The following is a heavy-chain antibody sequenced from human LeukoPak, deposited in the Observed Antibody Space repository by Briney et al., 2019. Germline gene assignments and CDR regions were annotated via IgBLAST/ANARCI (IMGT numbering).Heavy chain of an antibody. J-gene: IGHJ4*02. CDR2: IHYTGST. D-gene: IGHD6-13*01. V-gene: IGHV4-59*01. CDR3: ARRIAAAVWN. Sequence: SETLSLTCTVSGGSINSYYWSWIRKPPGKGLESIGYIHYTGSTNYNPSLKSRVTISVDTSKNQFSLKLSSVTAADTAVYFCARRIAAAVWNWGQGTLVTVSS. CDR1: GGSINSYY.